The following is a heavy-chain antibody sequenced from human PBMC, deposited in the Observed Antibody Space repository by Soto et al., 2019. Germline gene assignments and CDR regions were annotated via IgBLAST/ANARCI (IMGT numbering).Heavy chain of an antibody. V-gene: IGHV3-30*18. CDR3: AKSGDISGYYPHI. D-gene: IGHD3-22*01. CDR2: ISYDGSNK. CDR1: GFSFSSYG. J-gene: IGHJ3*02. Sequence: QVQLMESGGGVVQPGRSLRLSCAASGFSFSSYGMHWVRQAPGKGLEWVAAISYDGSNKYYADSVKGRFTISRDHSKNTLYLQMNSLRAEDTAVYYCAKSGDISGYYPHIWGQGTTVTVSS.